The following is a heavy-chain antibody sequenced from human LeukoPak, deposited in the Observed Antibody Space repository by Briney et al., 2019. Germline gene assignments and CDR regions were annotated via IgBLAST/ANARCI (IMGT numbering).Heavy chain of an antibody. CDR2: ISGSGGST. Sequence: GGSLRLSCAASGFTCSNAWMSWARQAPGKGLEWVSAISGSGGSTYYADSVKGRFTISRDNSKNTLYLQMNSLRAEDTAVYYCANTYDFWSGYYFHFDYWGQGTLVTVSS. J-gene: IGHJ4*02. D-gene: IGHD3-3*01. CDR3: ANTYDFWSGYYFHFDY. V-gene: IGHV3-23*01. CDR1: GFTCSNA.